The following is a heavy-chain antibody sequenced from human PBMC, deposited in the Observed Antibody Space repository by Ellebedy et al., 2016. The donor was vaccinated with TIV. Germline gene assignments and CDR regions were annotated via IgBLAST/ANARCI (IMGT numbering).Heavy chain of an antibody. D-gene: IGHD1-26*01. CDR2: INPGDGTT. Sequence: AASVKVSCKASGYTFTRYYFMHWVRQAPGQGLEWMGIINPGDGTTTYARKFQGRLTMTRDTSTSTFYMELGSLRSEDTAVYYCARGGRYSGSYNVDHWGQGSLVTVSS. J-gene: IGHJ4*02. CDR1: GYTFTRYYF. CDR3: ARGGRYSGSYNVDH. V-gene: IGHV1-46*01.